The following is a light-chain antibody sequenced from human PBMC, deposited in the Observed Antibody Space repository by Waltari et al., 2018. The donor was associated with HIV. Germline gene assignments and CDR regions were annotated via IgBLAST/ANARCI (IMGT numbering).Light chain of an antibody. Sequence: QSALTQPASVSGSPGQSITISCTGTSSDVGGYNSVSWYQLHPGKAPTLMIYAVSNLPSGVSNRFSGSKSDNTASLTISGLQAEDEADYYCSSYTSTSTVYVFGTGIEVTVL. CDR2: AVS. J-gene: IGLJ1*01. CDR1: SSDVGGYNS. CDR3: SSYTSTSTVYV. V-gene: IGLV2-14*03.